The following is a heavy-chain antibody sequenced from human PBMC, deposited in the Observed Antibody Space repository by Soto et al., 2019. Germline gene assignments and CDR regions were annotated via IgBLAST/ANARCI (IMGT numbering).Heavy chain of an antibody. CDR3: AKVTKRAAAGRYEYYKYGMDV. D-gene: IGHD6-13*01. J-gene: IGHJ6*02. CDR2: ISGSGGSS. V-gene: IGHV3-23*01. CDR1: GFAFSTYA. Sequence: GSLRLSCAAAGFAFSTYAMTWVRQAPGKGLEWVSVISGSGGSSYYAASVKGRVTISRDNSKNTLFLQMNGLRAEDTAVYYCAKVTKRAAAGRYEYYKYGMDVWGQGTTVTVSS.